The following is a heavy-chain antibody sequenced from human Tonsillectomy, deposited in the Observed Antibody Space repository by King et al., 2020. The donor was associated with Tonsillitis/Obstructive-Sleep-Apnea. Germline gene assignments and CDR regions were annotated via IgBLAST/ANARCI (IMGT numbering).Heavy chain of an antibody. CDR1: GGSVSSGCYY. CDR2: IYYSGST. J-gene: IGHJ5*02. CDR3: ARESPYYYDSSGFPAGDWFDP. D-gene: IGHD3-22*01. V-gene: IGHV4-61*01. Sequence: QLQESGPGLVKPSETLSLTCTVSGGSVSSGCYYWSWIRQPPGKGLEWIGYIYYSGSTNYNPSLKSRVTISVDTSKNQFSLKLSSVTAADTAVYYCARESPYYYDSSGFPAGDWFDPWGQGTLVTVSS.